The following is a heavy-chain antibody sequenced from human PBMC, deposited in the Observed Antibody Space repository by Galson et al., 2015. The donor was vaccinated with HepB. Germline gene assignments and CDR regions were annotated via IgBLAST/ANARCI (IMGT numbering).Heavy chain of an antibody. D-gene: IGHD1-26*01. CDR1: GFTFSSYG. CDR2: IQYDSNNK. V-gene: IGHV3-30*02. Sequence: SLRLSCAASGFTFSSYGMHWVRQAPGKGLEWVAFIQYDSNNKYYRDSVKGRFTISRDNSKNTLFLQMNSLRAEDTAVYHCAKGPASGSAYYYYGMDVWGQGTAVTVSS. CDR3: AKGPASGSAYYYYGMDV. J-gene: IGHJ6*02.